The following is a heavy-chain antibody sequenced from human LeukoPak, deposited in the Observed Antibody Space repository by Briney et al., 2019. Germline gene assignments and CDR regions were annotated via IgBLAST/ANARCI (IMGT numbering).Heavy chain of an antibody. V-gene: IGHV3-21*01. D-gene: IGHD3-3*01. CDR3: ASDFAYDAFDI. J-gene: IGHJ3*02. CDR2: ISSSSSYI. CDR1: GFTFSSYS. Sequence: GGSLRLSCAASGFTFSSYSVNWVRQAPGKGLEWVSSISSSSSYIYYADSVKGRFTISRDNAKNSLYLQMNSLRAEDTAVYYCASDFAYDAFDIWGQGTMVTVSS.